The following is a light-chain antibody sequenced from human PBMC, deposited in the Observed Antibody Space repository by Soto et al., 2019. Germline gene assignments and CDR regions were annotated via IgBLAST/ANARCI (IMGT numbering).Light chain of an antibody. CDR2: DAS. J-gene: IGKJ1*01. Sequence: DIPMTQSPSSVSASVGDRVTITCRASQDITSRLAWYQQKPGKAPNLLISDASSLLSGVPSRFSGSGSGTDFTLTISSLQPEDFATYYCQHADGFPWTFGQGTKVEI. V-gene: IGKV1-12*01. CDR3: QHADGFPWT. CDR1: QDITSR.